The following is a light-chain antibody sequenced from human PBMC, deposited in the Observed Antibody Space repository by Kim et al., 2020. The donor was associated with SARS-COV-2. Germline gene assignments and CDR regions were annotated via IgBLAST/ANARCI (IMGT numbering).Light chain of an antibody. J-gene: IGLJ2*01. Sequence: GHSITISCTGTSSDVGSYNHVSWHHQHPGKAPKVMIYDVSNRPSGVSNRFSGSKSGNTASLTISGLQAEDEADYYCASYTSSTTVAFGGGTQLTVL. V-gene: IGLV2-14*03. CDR2: DVS. CDR3: ASYTSSTTVA. CDR1: SSDVGSYNH.